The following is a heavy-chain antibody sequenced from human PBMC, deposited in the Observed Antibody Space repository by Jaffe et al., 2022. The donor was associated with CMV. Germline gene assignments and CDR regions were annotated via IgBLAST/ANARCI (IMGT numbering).Heavy chain of an antibody. CDR2: ISSSSSYI. J-gene: IGHJ6*03. V-gene: IGHV3-21*01. CDR1: GFTFSSYS. CDR3: ARDAGATTPSYYYYYMDV. D-gene: IGHD1-26*01. Sequence: EVQLVESGGGLVKPGGSLRLSCAASGFTFSSYSMNWVRQAPGKGLEWVSSISSSSSYIYYADSVKGRFTISRDNAKNSLYLQMNSLRAEDTAVYYCARDAGATTPSYYYYYMDVWGKGTTVTVSS.